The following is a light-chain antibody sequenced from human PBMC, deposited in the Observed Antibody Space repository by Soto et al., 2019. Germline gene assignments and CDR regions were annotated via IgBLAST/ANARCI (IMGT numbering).Light chain of an antibody. V-gene: IGKV3-20*01. CDR2: GAY. Sequence: EIVLPQSPGTLSLSPGESDTLSYSPCQSVSSSYLAWYQQKPGQAHRLLIYGAYSRATGIQDRFSGSGSGTDFTLTIVRLEPEDFAVYYCKQYGTSPRTVGEGTKVDIK. CDR1: QSVSSSY. J-gene: IGKJ1*01. CDR3: KQYGTSPRT.